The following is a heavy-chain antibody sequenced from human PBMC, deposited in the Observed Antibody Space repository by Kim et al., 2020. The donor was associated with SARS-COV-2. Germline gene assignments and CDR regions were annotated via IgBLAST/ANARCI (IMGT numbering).Heavy chain of an antibody. D-gene: IGHD4-17*01. J-gene: IGHJ5*02. CDR1: GYTFTGYY. Sequence: ASVKVSCKASGYTFTGYYMHWVRQAPGQGLEWMGWINPNSGGTNYAQKFQGWVTMTRDTSISTAYMELSRLRSDDTAVYYCAREFRYGDYNWFDPWGQGTLVTVSS. CDR2: INPNSGGT. CDR3: AREFRYGDYNWFDP. V-gene: IGHV1-2*04.